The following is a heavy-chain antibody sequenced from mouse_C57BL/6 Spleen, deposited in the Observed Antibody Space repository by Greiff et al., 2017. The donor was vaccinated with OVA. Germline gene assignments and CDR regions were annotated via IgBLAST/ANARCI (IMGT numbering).Heavy chain of an antibody. Sequence: QVHVKQPGAELVRPGSSVKLSCKASGYTFTSYWMHWVKQRPIQGLEWIGNIDPSDSETHYNQKFKDKATLTVDKSSSTAYMQLSSLTSEDSAVYYCARMKYGSTDFDYWGQGTTLTVSS. CDR2: IDPSDSET. CDR1: GYTFTSYW. CDR3: ARMKYGSTDFDY. V-gene: IGHV1-52*01. D-gene: IGHD1-1*01. J-gene: IGHJ2*01.